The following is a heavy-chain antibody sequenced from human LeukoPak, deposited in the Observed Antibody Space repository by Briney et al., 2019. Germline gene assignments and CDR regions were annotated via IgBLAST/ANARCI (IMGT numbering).Heavy chain of an antibody. J-gene: IGHJ4*02. CDR2: INHSGST. V-gene: IGHV4-34*01. CDR3: ASEGTTTGPVY. CDR1: GGSFSGYY. Sequence: SETLSLTCAVSGGSFSGYYWSWIRQPPGKGLEGVGEINHSGSTYHNPPRKSRGTISVDTCKNQLSLKLSSVTAADTPVYYCASEGTTTGPVYWGQGTLVTVSS. D-gene: IGHD4-11*01.